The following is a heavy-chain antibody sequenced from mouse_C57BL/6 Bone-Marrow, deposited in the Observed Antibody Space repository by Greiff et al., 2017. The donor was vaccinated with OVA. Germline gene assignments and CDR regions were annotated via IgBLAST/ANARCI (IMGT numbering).Heavy chain of an antibody. CDR3: TRYYGRLYAMDY. J-gene: IGHJ4*01. CDR2: IYPGNSDT. V-gene: IGHV1-5*01. Sequence: VQLQQSGTVLARPGASVKMSCKTSGYTFTSYWMHWVKQRPGQGLEWIGAIYPGNSDTSYNQKFKGKAKLTAATSASTAYMELSSLTNEDSAVYYCTRYYGRLYAMDYWGQGTSVTVSS. CDR1: GYTFTSYW. D-gene: IGHD1-1*01.